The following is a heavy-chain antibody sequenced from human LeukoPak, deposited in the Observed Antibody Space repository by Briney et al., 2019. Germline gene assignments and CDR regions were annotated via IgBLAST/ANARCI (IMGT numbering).Heavy chain of an antibody. CDR3: AREKLGVPENWFDP. J-gene: IGHJ5*02. CDR1: GGSFSGYY. D-gene: IGHD7-27*01. V-gene: IGHV4-34*01. Sequence: SETLSLTCAVYGGSFSGYYWSWIRQPPGKGLEWIGEINHSGSTNYNPSLKSRVTISVDTSKNQFSLKLSSVTAADTAVYYCAREKLGVPENWFDPWGQGTLVTVSS. CDR2: INHSGST.